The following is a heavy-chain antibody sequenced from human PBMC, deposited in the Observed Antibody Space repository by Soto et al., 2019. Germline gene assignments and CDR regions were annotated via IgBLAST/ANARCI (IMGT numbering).Heavy chain of an antibody. Sequence: ASVTGSCQTYGYTFSDYFLHWVRQAPGQGPEWMGFVNPKRGDTEYAQKFLGRVTMTTDTSTSTAYMELRSLSSADTAVYYCARDSSSLDDAFDIWGQGTMVTVSS. CDR1: GYTFSDYF. V-gene: IGHV1-2*02. D-gene: IGHD6-13*01. CDR2: VNPKRGDT. CDR3: ARDSSSLDDAFDI. J-gene: IGHJ3*02.